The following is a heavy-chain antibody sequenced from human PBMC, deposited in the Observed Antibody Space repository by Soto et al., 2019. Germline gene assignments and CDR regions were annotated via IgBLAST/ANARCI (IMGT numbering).Heavy chain of an antibody. CDR2: IYGGNANT. J-gene: IGHJ4*02. V-gene: IGHV1-3*01. CDR3: ARVGAILPGTYFDY. D-gene: IGHD6-13*01. CDR1: GYIFSDYV. Sequence: QVHLVQSGAEVKQPGASVKVSCKTSGYIFSDYVIHWVRQAPGQRPEWMGYIYGGNANTKYSEKFQGRVTLTRDTSATTAYMELHSLTSEDTAVYYCARVGAILPGTYFDYWGLGTLVTVFS.